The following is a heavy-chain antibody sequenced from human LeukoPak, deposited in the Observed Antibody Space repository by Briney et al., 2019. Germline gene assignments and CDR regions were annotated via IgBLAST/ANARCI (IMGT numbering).Heavy chain of an antibody. CDR2: INHSGST. CDR3: ARGLRRRGSGSYYNVLVWFDP. J-gene: IGHJ5*02. V-gene: IGHV4-34*01. Sequence: SETLSLTCAVYGGSFSGYYWSWIRQPPGKGLEWIGEINHSGSTNYNPSLESRVTISVDTSKNQFSLKLSSVTAADTAVYYCARGLRRRGSGSYYNVLVWFDPWGQGTLVTVSS. CDR1: GGSFSGYY. D-gene: IGHD3-10*01.